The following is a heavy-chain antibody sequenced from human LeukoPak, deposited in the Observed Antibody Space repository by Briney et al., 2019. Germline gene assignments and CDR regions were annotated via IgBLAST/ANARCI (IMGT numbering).Heavy chain of an antibody. CDR1: GGSFSGYY. D-gene: IGHD3-3*01. CDR3: AREFWSGYYNPYYYYYMDV. V-gene: IGHV4-34*01. CDR2: INHSGST. J-gene: IGHJ6*03. Sequence: SETLSLTCAVYGGSFSGYYWSWLRQPPGKGLEWIGEINHSGSTNYNPSLKSRVTISVDTSKNQFSLKLSSVTAADTAVYYCAREFWSGYYNPYYYYYMDVWGKGTTVTVSS.